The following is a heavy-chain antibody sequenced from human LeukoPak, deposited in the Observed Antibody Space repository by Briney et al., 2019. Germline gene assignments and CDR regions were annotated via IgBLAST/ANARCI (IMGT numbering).Heavy chain of an antibody. Sequence: PGGSLRLSCAASGFTFRNYAMHWVRQAPGKGLEWVTTVSNNGRNIFYTDSVKGRFTITRDNSKDTLYLQMNSLRIEDTALYYCARHRDFDYWGQGALVTVSS. CDR3: ARHRDFDY. V-gene: IGHV3-30*04. CDR2: VSNNGRNI. J-gene: IGHJ4*02. CDR1: GFTFRNYA.